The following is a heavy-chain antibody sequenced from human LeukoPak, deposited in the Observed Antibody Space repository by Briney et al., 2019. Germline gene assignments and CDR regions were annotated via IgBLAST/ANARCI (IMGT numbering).Heavy chain of an antibody. CDR2: MKQDGGEK. Sequence: PGGSLRLSCAASGFTFSSYWMSWVRQAPGKGLEWVANMKQDGGEKYYVDSVKGRFTISRDNAKNSLYLQMNSLRAEDTAVYYCARDMGDYYYYMDVWGKGTTVTVSS. J-gene: IGHJ6*03. D-gene: IGHD3-16*01. V-gene: IGHV3-7*01. CDR3: ARDMGDYYYYMDV. CDR1: GFTFSSYW.